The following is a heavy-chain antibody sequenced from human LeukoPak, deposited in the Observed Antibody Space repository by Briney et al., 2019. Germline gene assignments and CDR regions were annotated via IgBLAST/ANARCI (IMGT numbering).Heavy chain of an antibody. CDR1: GGTFSSYA. J-gene: IGHJ4*02. Sequence: SVKVSCKASGGTFSSYANSWVGQAPGQGVEWMGGILPLFGTANFAQKFQGRVTITADESTSTAYLELSSLRSEDPAVYYCARDSSYYDFWSGYYNDWGQGTLVTVSS. V-gene: IGHV1-69*13. CDR2: ILPLFGTA. CDR3: ARDSSYYDFWSGYYND. D-gene: IGHD3-3*01.